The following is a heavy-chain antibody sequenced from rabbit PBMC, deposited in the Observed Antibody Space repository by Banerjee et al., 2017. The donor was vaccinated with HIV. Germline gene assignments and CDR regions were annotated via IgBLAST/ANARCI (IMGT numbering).Heavy chain of an antibody. CDR2: IVTSSGST. Sequence: QQQLEESGGGLAQPEGSLTLTCKASGFDFSSNAMCWVRQAPGKGLELIACIVTSSGSTYYASWVNGRFTISSDNAQNTLYLQLNSLTAADTATYFCARDPYYTYGYGGYPYGYYGMDLRGPGTLVTV. CDR3: ARDPYYTYGYGGYPYGYYGMDL. J-gene: IGHJ6*01. D-gene: IGHD6-1*01. V-gene: IGHV1S47*01. CDR1: GFDFSSNA.